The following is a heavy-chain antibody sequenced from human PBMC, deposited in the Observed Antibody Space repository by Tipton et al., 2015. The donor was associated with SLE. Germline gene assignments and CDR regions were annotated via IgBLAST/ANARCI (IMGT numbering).Heavy chain of an antibody. CDR3: ARHYGSRYFDY. V-gene: IGHV4-61*05. J-gene: IGHJ4*02. D-gene: IGHD1-26*01. CDR2: IYYSGST. CDR1: GGSISSSSYY. Sequence: TLSLTCTVSGGSISSSSYYWGWIRQPPGKGLEWIGYIYYSGSTNYNPSLKSRVTISVDTSKNQFSLKLSSVTAADTAVYYCARHYGSRYFDYRGQGTLVTVSS.